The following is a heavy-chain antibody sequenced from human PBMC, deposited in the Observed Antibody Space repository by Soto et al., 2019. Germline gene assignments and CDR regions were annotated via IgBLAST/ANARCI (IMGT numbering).Heavy chain of an antibody. J-gene: IGHJ4*02. Sequence: QVQLVQSGAEVKKPGSSVKVSCKASGGTFSSYSINWVRQAPGQGLEWMGEIIPIFGTANYAQKVQGRVKSTADESTSTAYMERSSRRSEDTAVYYCARDGGRHSGGIDYWGQGNLVTVSS. V-gene: IGHV1-69*01. D-gene: IGHD1-26*01. CDR1: GGTFSSYS. CDR2: IIPIFGTA. CDR3: ARDGGRHSGGIDY.